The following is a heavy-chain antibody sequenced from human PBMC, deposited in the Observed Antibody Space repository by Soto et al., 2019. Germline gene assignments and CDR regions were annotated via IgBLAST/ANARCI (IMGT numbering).Heavy chain of an antibody. Sequence: ETLSLTCTVSGGSVSSGSYYWSWIRQPPGKGLEWIGYIYYSGSTNYNPSLKSRVTISVDTSKNQFSLKLSSVTAADTAVYYCARFEYSSSSFDYWGQGTLVTVSS. CDR3: ARFEYSSSSFDY. V-gene: IGHV4-61*01. CDR2: IYYSGST. D-gene: IGHD6-6*01. J-gene: IGHJ4*02. CDR1: GGSVSSGSYY.